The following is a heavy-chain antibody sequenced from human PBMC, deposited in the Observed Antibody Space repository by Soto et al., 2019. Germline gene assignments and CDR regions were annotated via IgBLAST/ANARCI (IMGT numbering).Heavy chain of an antibody. D-gene: IGHD3-3*01. V-gene: IGHV3-23*01. CDR3: AKSPQGLEWLLVYYYMDV. CDR1: GFTFSSYA. CDR2: ISGSGGST. J-gene: IGHJ6*03. Sequence: EVQLLESGGGLVQPGGSLRLSCAASGFTFSSYAMSWVRQAPGKGLEWVSAISGSGGSTYYADSVKGRFTISRDNSKNTLYLQMNSLRAEDTAVYYCAKSPQGLEWLLVYYYMDVWGKGTTVTVSS.